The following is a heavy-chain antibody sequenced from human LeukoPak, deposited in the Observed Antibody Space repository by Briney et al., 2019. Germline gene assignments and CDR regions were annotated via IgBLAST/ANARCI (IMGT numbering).Heavy chain of an antibody. D-gene: IGHD3-10*01. V-gene: IGHV3-66*01. CDR2: IYSGGST. J-gene: IGHJ3*02. CDR1: GLTVSSKD. CDR3: ASYSGSDDAFDI. Sequence: GGSLRLSCAASGLTVSSKDMSWVRQAPGKGLEWVSVIYSGGSTYYADSVKGRFTISRDNSKNTLYLQMNSLRAEDTAVYYCASYSGSDDAFDIWGQGTMVTVSS.